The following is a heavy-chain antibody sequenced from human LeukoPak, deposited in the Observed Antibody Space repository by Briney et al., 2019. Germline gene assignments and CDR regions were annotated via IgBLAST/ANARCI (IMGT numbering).Heavy chain of an antibody. CDR1: GFTFSSYW. J-gene: IGHJ4*02. CDR2: IKQDGSEK. V-gene: IGHV3-7*03. CDR3: ARESLNYYFDY. D-gene: IGHD1-1*01. Sequence: QPGGSLRLSCAASGFTFSSYWMSWVRQAPGKGLEWVANIKQDGSEKYYVDSVKGRFTISKDNAKNSLYLQMNSLRAEDTAVYYCARESLNYYFDYWGEGTLVTVSS.